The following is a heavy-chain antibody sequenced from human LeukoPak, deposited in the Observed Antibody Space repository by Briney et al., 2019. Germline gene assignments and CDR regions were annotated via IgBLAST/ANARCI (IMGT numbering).Heavy chain of an antibody. J-gene: IGHJ4*02. Sequence: GGSLRLSCAASGFTFSSYSMNWVRQAPGKGLEWVSYISSSSSTIYYADSVKGRFTISRDNAKNSLYLQMNSLRAEDPAVYYCARVAPDYDFWSGYDYWGQGTLVTVSS. CDR3: ARVAPDYDFWSGYDY. CDR2: ISSSSSTI. V-gene: IGHV3-48*01. D-gene: IGHD3-3*01. CDR1: GFTFSSYS.